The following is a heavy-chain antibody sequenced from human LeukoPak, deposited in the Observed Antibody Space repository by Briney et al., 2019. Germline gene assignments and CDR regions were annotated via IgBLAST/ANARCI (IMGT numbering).Heavy chain of an antibody. Sequence: SGPTLVNPTQTLTLTCTFSGFSLSTSGVGVGWIRQPPGKVLEWLALIYWNDDKRYSPSLKSRLTITKDASKNQVVLTMTNMDPVDTATYYCAHTHNGNYYYGMDVWGQGTTVTVSS. V-gene: IGHV2-5*01. CDR3: AHTHNGNYYYGMDV. J-gene: IGHJ6*02. CDR1: GFSLSTSGVG. D-gene: IGHD1-14*01. CDR2: IYWNDDK.